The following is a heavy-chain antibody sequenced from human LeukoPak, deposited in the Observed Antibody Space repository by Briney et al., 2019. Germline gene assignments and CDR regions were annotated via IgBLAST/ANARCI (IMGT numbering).Heavy chain of an antibody. CDR3: ARVAITMVRGGLGAYYYYYMDV. CDR1: GFTFSDYY. CDR2: ISSSGSTI. J-gene: IGHJ6*03. Sequence: GGSLRLSCAASGFTFSDYYMSWIRQAPGKGLEWVSYISSSGSTIYYADSVKGRFTISRDNAKNSLYLQMNSLRAEDTAVYYCARVAITMVRGGLGAYYYYYMDVWGKGTTVTISS. D-gene: IGHD3-10*01. V-gene: IGHV3-11*04.